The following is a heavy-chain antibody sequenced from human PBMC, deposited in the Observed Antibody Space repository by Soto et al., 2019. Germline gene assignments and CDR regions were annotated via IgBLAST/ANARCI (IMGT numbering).Heavy chain of an antibody. V-gene: IGHV5-51*01. Sequence: PGESLKISCKGSGYSFTSYWIGWVRQMPGKGLEWMGIIYPGDSDTRYSPSFQGQVTISADKSISTAYLQWSSLKASDTAMYYCARHRVVAATAHNNYYYYHYMDVWGKGTTVTVSS. D-gene: IGHD2-15*01. CDR2: IYPGDSDT. CDR1: GYSFTSYW. CDR3: ARHRVVAATAHNNYYYYHYMDV. J-gene: IGHJ6*03.